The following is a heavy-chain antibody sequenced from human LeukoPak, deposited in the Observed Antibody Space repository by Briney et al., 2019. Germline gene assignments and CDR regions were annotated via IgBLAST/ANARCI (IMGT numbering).Heavy chain of an antibody. Sequence: GGSLRLSCAASGFTFSSYWMSWVRQAPGKGLEWVANIKQDGSEKQYVDSLKGRFTISRDNAKNSLYLQMNSLRVEDTAVYYCASTTGDRDYWGQGTLVNVSS. J-gene: IGHJ4*02. D-gene: IGHD7-27*01. V-gene: IGHV3-7*02. CDR3: ASTTGDRDY. CDR2: IKQDGSEK. CDR1: GFTFSSYW.